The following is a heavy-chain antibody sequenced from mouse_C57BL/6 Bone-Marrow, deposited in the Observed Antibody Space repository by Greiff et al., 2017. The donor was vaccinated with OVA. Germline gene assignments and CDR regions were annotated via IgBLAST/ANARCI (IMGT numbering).Heavy chain of an antibody. CDR3: ARGWLLPPYYAMDY. Sequence: EVQGVESGGGLVKPGGSLKLSCAASGFTFSSYAMSWVRQTPEKRLEWVATISDGGSYTYYPDNVKGRFTISRDNAKNNLYLQMSHLKSEDTAMYYCARGWLLPPYYAMDYWGQGTSVTVSS. CDR1: GFTFSSYA. D-gene: IGHD2-3*01. V-gene: IGHV5-4*01. J-gene: IGHJ4*01. CDR2: ISDGGSYT.